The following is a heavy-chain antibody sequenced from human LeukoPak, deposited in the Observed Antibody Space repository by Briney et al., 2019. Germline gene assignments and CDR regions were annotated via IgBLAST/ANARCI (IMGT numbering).Heavy chain of an antibody. V-gene: IGHV4-39*01. D-gene: IGHD3-10*01. CDR1: GVSISSSSSY. J-gene: IGHJ5*02. CDR2: IYYSGRP. Sequence: SETLSLTCTVSGVSISSSSSYWGGLRQPPGKGLEWIGTIYYSGRPYYNPSLKSRVTVSVDTSKSQFSLKLSSVTAADTAVYYCARGYGSGSYYYGWFDPWGQGTLVTVSS. CDR3: ARGYGSGSYYYGWFDP.